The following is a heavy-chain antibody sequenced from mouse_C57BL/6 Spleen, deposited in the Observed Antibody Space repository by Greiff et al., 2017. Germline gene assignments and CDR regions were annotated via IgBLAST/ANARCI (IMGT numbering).Heavy chain of an antibody. Sequence: EVKLQESGPVLVKPGASVKMSCKASGYTFTDYYMNWVKQSHGKSLEWIGVINPYNGGTSYNQKFKGNATLTVDKSSSTAYMELNSLTSEDSAVYYCARYRLAYWGQGTLVTVSA. V-gene: IGHV1-19*01. CDR3: ARYRLAY. J-gene: IGHJ3*01. CDR1: GYTFTDYY. CDR2: INPYNGGT.